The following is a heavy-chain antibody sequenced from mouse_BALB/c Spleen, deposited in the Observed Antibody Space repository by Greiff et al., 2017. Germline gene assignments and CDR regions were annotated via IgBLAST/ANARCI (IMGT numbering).Heavy chain of an antibody. CDR1: GFSLSTSGMG. V-gene: IGHV8-12*01. CDR3: ARAYDYDWFAY. CDR2: IYWDDDK. D-gene: IGHD2-4*01. Sequence: QVTLKVSGPGILQPSQTLSLTCSFSGFSLSTSGMGVSWIRQPSGKGLEWLAHIYWDDDKRYNPSLKSRLTISKDTSRNQVFLKITSVDTADTATYYCARAYDYDWFAYWGQGTLVTVSA. J-gene: IGHJ3*01.